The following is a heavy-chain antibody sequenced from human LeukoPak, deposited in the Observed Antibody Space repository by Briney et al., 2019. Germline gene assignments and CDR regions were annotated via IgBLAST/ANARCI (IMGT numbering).Heavy chain of an antibody. V-gene: IGHV5-51*01. J-gene: IGHJ4*02. D-gene: IGHD3-3*01. Sequence: GESLKISCKGSGYSFTSYWIGWVRQLPGKGLEWMGIIYPGDSDTRYSPSFQGQVTISADKSISTAYLQWSSLKASDTAMYYCAGLLRFRGYYFDYWGQGILVTVSS. CDR2: IYPGDSDT. CDR3: AGLLRFRGYYFDY. CDR1: GYSFTSYW.